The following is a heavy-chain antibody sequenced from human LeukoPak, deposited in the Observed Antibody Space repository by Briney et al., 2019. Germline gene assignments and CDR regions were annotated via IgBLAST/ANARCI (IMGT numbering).Heavy chain of an antibody. J-gene: IGHJ4*02. Sequence: SETLSLTCAVYGGSFSGYDWSWIRQPPGKGLEWIGEINHSGSTNYNPSLKSRVTISVDTSKNQFSLKLSSVTAADTAVYYCASVLNWNDGNYWGQGTLVTVSS. D-gene: IGHD1-1*01. CDR3: ASVLNWNDGNY. V-gene: IGHV4-34*01. CDR2: INHSGST. CDR1: GGSFSGYD.